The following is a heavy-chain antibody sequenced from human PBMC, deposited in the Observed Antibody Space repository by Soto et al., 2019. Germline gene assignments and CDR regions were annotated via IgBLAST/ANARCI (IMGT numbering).Heavy chain of an antibody. J-gene: IGHJ4*02. CDR1: GGSFSGYY. CDR2: INHSGST. Sequence: XXTLSLPFAVYGGSFSGYYWRWILQPPGKGLEWIGEINHSGSTNYNPSLKSRVTISVDTSKNQFSLKLSSVNAADTAVYYCARGKVYGDYQFDYWGQGTLVTVSS. D-gene: IGHD4-17*01. V-gene: IGHV4-34*01. CDR3: ARGKVYGDYQFDY.